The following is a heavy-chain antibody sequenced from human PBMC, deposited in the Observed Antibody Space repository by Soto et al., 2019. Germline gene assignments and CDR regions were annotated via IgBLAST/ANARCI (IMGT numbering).Heavy chain of an antibody. J-gene: IGHJ6*02. V-gene: IGHV3-48*03. CDR3: ARHSPVIKVFSGSSYYYYGMDV. CDR1: GFSFSSYE. CDR2: ISSSDGTV. D-gene: IGHD2-8*01. Sequence: GGSLRLSCAASGFSFSSYEMNWVRQAPGMGLEWLSRISSSDGTVYYADSVKGRFTISRDTARNSLYLPMNGLRAEDTAVYYCARHSPVIKVFSGSSYYYYGMDVWGPGTSVTVSS.